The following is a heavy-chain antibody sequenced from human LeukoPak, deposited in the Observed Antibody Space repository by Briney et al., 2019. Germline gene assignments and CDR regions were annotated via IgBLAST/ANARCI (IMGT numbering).Heavy chain of an antibody. CDR2: IYTSGST. CDR3: ARGDPSKIFEAFDI. V-gene: IGHV4-61*02. D-gene: IGHD2-15*01. CDR1: GGSISSGSYY. J-gene: IGHJ3*02. Sequence: PSETLSLTCTVSGGSISSGSYYWSWIRQPAGKGLEWIGRIYTSGSTNYNPSLKSRVTISVDTSKNQFSLKLSSVTAADTAVYYCARGDPSKIFEAFDIWGQGTMVTVSS.